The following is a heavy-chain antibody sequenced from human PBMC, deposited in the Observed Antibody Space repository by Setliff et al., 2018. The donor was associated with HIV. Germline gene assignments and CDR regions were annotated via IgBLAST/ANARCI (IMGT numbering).Heavy chain of an antibody. CDR1: GGSLSGHY. CDR3: ARQAWHSGRNGYFVDY. Sequence: SETLSLTCAVYGGSLSGHYWTWIRQPPGEGLEWIGEINHSGKTNYNPFLQNRVTLLLDMSKNQFSLKLSSVTAADTAVYYCARQAWHSGRNGYFVDYWGQGTLVTVSS. J-gene: IGHJ4*02. CDR2: INHSGKT. V-gene: IGHV4-34*01. D-gene: IGHD2-15*01.